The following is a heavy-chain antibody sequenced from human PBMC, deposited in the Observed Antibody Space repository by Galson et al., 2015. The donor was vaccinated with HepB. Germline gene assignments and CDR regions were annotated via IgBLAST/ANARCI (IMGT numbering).Heavy chain of an antibody. J-gene: IGHJ6*03. CDR3: ARVRSGWSFPHYYYYMDV. D-gene: IGHD6-19*01. CDR2: INYSGRP. V-gene: IGHV4-34*01. CDR1: GASFSDYY. Sequence: ETLSLTCAVYGASFSDYYWNWIRQPPGKGPEWIGEINYSGRPKYNPSLKSGVTISVDTPKKQFSLKLSSVTAADTAVYYCARVRSGWSFPHYYYYMDVWGKGTTVTVSS.